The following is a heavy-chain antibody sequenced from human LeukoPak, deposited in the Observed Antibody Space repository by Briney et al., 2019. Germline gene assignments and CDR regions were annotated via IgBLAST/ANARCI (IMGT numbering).Heavy chain of an antibody. CDR2: ISYDGSNK. CDR3: ASVWGSCRYAHDAFDI. V-gene: IGHV3-30*03. J-gene: IGHJ3*02. Sequence: GGSLRLSCAASGFTFSSYSMNWVRQAPGKGLEWVAVISYDGSNKYYADSVKGRFTISRDNSKNTLYLQMNSLRAEDTAVYYCASVWGSCRYAHDAFDIWGQGTMVTVSS. CDR1: GFTFSSYS. D-gene: IGHD3-16*02.